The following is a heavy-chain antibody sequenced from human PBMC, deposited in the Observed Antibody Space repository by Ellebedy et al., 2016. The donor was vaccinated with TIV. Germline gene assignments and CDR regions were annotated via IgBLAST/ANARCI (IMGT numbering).Heavy chain of an antibody. CDR2: IIPIFGTA. CDR3: AREVAVGAYFDY. Sequence: SVKVSCXASGGTFSSYAISWVRQAPGQGLEWMGGIIPIFGTANYAQKFQGRVTITADESTSTAYMELSSLRSEDTAVYYCAREVAVGAYFDYWGQGTLVTVSS. J-gene: IGHJ4*02. CDR1: GGTFSSYA. D-gene: IGHD1-26*01. V-gene: IGHV1-69*13.